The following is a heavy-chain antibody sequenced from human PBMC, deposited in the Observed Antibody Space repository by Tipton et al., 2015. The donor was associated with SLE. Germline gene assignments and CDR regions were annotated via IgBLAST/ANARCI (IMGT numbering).Heavy chain of an antibody. CDR2: VYTSGST. J-gene: IGHJ4*02. Sequence: TLSLTCTVSGGSISSGSYYWSWIRQPAGKGLEWIGRVYTSGSTNFNPSLRSRVTISRDTSKNQFSVKLSSVTAADTAIYHCARGYYESNGYYSFDYWGLGALVTVSS. D-gene: IGHD3-22*01. CDR1: GGSISSGSYY. V-gene: IGHV4-61*02. CDR3: ARGYYESNGYYSFDY.